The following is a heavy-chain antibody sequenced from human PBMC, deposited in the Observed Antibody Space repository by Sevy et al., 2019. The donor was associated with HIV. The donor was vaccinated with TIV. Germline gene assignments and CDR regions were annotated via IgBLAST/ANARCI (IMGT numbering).Heavy chain of an antibody. J-gene: IGHJ5*02. Sequence: ASVKVSCKVFGYSLSKLSMHWVRQAPGKGLEWMGSLDPGHGEITYAQRLQGRVTMTEDTSTDTAYMELSSLTSEDTATYYCATVGLGYYSGASYYQGDWFDPWGQVTLVTVSS. CDR1: GYSLSKLS. D-gene: IGHD2-15*01. V-gene: IGHV1-24*01. CDR3: ATVGLGYYSGASYYQGDWFDP. CDR2: LDPGHGEI.